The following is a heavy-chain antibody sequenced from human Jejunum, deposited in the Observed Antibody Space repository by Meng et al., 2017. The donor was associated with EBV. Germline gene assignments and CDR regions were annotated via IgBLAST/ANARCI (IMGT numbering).Heavy chain of an antibody. CDR2: IKSKARNYVT. J-gene: IGHJ4*02. Sequence: EVLRVESGGGLVQPGGSVKLSCGASGFTFSGSSMHWVRQASGKGLEWVGHIKSKARNYVTTYAASVQGRFTISRDDSKNTAYLQMNSLKTEDTAVYYCVAYCGSDCYYLDYWGQGTLVTVSS. CDR1: GFTFSGSS. V-gene: IGHV3-73*02. D-gene: IGHD2-21*02. CDR3: VAYCGSDCYYLDY.